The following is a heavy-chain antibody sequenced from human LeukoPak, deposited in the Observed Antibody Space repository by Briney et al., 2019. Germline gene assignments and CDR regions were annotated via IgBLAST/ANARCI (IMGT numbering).Heavy chain of an antibody. CDR1: GGSFSGYY. Sequence: PSETLSLTCAVYGGSFSGYYWSWIRQPPGKGLEWIGEINHSGSTNYNPSLKSRVTISVDTSKNQFSLKLSSVTAADTAVYYCAREDYYDSSGYYFDCWGQGTLVTVSS. CDR2: INHSGST. CDR3: AREDYYDSSGYYFDC. J-gene: IGHJ4*02. V-gene: IGHV4-34*01. D-gene: IGHD3-22*01.